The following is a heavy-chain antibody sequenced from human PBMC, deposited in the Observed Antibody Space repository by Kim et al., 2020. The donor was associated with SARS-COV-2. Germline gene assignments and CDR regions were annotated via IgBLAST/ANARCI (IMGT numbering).Heavy chain of an antibody. J-gene: IGHJ4*02. CDR1: GFTFSSYG. CDR3: AKDSHDFWSGYYNN. CDR2: ISYDGSNK. V-gene: IGHV3-30*18. Sequence: GGSLRLSCAASGFTFSSYGMHWVRQAPGKGLEWVAVISYDGSNKYYADSVKGRFTISRDNSKNTLYLQMNSLRAEDTAVYYCAKDSHDFWSGYYNNWGQGTLVTVSS. D-gene: IGHD3-3*01.